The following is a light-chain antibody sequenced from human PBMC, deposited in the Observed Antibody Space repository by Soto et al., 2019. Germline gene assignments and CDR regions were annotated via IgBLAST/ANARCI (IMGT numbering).Light chain of an antibody. V-gene: IGKV2-28*01. J-gene: IGKJ2*01. CDR2: LGS. CDR1: QSLLHSNGVNY. CDR3: MQALQTPMYT. Sequence: DVVMTQSPLSLPVTPGEPASISCRSSQSLLHSNGVNYLDWYLQKPGQSPQLLIYLGSNRASGVPDRFGGSGSGTDFTLKISRVEAEDVGVYYCMQALQTPMYTFGQGTKLEIK.